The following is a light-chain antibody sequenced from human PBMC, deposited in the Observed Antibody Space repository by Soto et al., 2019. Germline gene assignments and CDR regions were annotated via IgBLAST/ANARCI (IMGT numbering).Light chain of an antibody. J-gene: IGLJ3*02. Sequence: QSALTQPASVSGSPGQSITISCTGTSSDVGGYNYVSWYQQHPGKAPKLMIYDVRNRPSGVSNRFSGSTSGNTASLTISGLQADDEDAYYCSSYTSGSTGVFGGGTKLTVL. CDR1: SSDVGGYNY. CDR2: DVR. CDR3: SSYTSGSTGV. V-gene: IGLV2-14*01.